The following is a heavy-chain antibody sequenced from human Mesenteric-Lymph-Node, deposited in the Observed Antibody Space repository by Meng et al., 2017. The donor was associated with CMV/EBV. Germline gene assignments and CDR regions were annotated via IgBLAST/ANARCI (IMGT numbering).Heavy chain of an antibody. Sequence: GGSLRLSCAASGFTFSSYGMNWVRQAPGKGLECVSYISSSSGTISYADSVKGRFTISIDSAKNSLYLQMNSLRAEDTAVYYCARNQEAYYYYGLDAWGQGTTVTVSS. CDR3: ARNQEAYYYYGLDA. J-gene: IGHJ6*02. V-gene: IGHV3-48*04. CDR1: GFTFSSYG. D-gene: IGHD1-14*01. CDR2: ISSSSGTI.